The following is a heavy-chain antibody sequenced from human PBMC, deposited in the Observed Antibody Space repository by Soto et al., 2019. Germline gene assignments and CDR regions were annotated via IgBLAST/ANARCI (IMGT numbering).Heavy chain of an antibody. CDR3: ATGQVVGAPPDY. CDR1: GHTLTELS. D-gene: IGHD1-26*01. Sequence: ASVKVSCKISGHTLTELSMHWVRQAPGKGLEWMGGFDPEDGETIYAQKFQGRVTMTEDTSTDTAYMELSSLRSEDTAVYYCATGQVVGAPPDYWGQGTLVTVSS. CDR2: FDPEDGET. J-gene: IGHJ4*02. V-gene: IGHV1-24*01.